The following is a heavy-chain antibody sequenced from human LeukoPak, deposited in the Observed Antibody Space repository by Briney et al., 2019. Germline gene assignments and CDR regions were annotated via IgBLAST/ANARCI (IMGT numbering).Heavy chain of an antibody. CDR1: GFTFSTYG. J-gene: IGHJ3*01. CDR3: VKERRPFNDFDF. CDR2: IWSDGNNK. Sequence: GGSLRLSCGASGFTFSTYGRHWVRQAPGKGLEWVAVIWSDGNNKFYADSVKGRFTFSRDNSKNTLSLQMNSLRAEDTAMYYCVKERRPFNDFDFWGQGTMVTVSS. V-gene: IGHV3-33*06.